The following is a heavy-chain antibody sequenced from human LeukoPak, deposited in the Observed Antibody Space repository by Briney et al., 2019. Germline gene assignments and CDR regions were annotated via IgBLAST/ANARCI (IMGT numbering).Heavy chain of an antibody. Sequence: GRSLRLSCAASGFTFDDYAMHWVRQAPGKGLEWASGISWNSGSIGYADSVKGRFTISRDNAKNTLYLQLNSLRAEDTAVYYCARVTAMAGGDLDYWGQGTLVTVSS. CDR3: ARVTAMAGGDLDY. CDR1: GFTFDDYA. CDR2: ISWNSGSI. D-gene: IGHD6-19*01. J-gene: IGHJ4*02. V-gene: IGHV3-9*01.